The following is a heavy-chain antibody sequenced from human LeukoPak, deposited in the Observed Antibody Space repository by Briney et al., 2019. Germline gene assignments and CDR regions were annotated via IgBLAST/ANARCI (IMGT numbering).Heavy chain of an antibody. J-gene: IGHJ6*03. Sequence: SETLSLTCTVSGGSISSYYWSWIRQPPGKGLEWIGYIYYSGSTNYNPSLKSRVTISVDTSKNQFSLKLSSVTAADTAVYYCARERITMVRGVKHYYMDVWGKGTTVTISS. V-gene: IGHV4-59*12. CDR1: GGSISSYY. D-gene: IGHD3-10*01. CDR3: ARERITMVRGVKHYYMDV. CDR2: IYYSGST.